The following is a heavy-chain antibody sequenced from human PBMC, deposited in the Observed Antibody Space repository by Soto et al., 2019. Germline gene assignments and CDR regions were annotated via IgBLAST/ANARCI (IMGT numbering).Heavy chain of an antibody. CDR1: GFTFSSYA. V-gene: IGHV3-23*01. J-gene: IGHJ5*02. CDR2: ISGSVGST. CDR3: ENDTTSDFGDYATSMYTWFGP. Sequence: PRGSLRLSCAASGFTFSSYAMSWVRQAPGEGLEWVSTISGSVGSTYYADSVKGRFTISRDNSKNTLYLQMDSLRAEDTAVYYCENDTTSDFGDYATSMYTWFGPWGQVTLVTVSS. D-gene: IGHD4-17*01.